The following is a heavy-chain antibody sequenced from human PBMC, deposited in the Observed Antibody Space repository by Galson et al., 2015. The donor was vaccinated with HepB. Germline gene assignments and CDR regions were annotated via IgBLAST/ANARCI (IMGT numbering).Heavy chain of an antibody. V-gene: IGHV3-21*01. CDR3: ARDHATGNYDFWSGYYSALCDGMDV. D-gene: IGHD3-3*01. CDR2: ISSSSSYI. Sequence: SLRLSCAASGFTFSSYSMNWVRQAPGKGLEWVSSISSSSSYIYYADSVKGRFTISRDSAKNSLYLQMNSLRAEDTAVYYCARDHATGNYDFWSGYYSALCDGMDVWGQGTTVTVSS. CDR1: GFTFSSYS. J-gene: IGHJ6*02.